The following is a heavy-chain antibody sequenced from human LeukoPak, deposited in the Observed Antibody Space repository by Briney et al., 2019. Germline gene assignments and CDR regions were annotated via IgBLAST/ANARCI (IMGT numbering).Heavy chain of an antibody. V-gene: IGHV4-34*01. Sequence: SETLSLTCAVYGGSFSGYYWSWIRQPPGKGLEWIGEINHSGSTNYNPSLKSRVTISVDTSKNQFSLKLSSVTAADTAVYYCASREWGSYGNPDYWGQGTLVTVSS. J-gene: IGHJ4*02. CDR3: ASREWGSYGNPDY. CDR1: GGSFSGYY. CDR2: INHSGST. D-gene: IGHD5-18*01.